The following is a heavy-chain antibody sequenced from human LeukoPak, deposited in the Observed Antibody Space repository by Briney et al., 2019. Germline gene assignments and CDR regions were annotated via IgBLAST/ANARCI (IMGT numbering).Heavy chain of an antibody. V-gene: IGHV1-2*06. D-gene: IGHD6-19*01. CDR3: ARESYSSGYYYYMDV. Sequence: ASVKVSCKASGYTFTGYYMHWVRQAPGQGLEWMGRINPNSGGTNYAQKFQGRVTMTRDTSISTAYMELSRLRSDDTALYYCARESYSSGYYYYMDVWGKGTTVTVSS. J-gene: IGHJ6*03. CDR1: GYTFTGYY. CDR2: INPNSGGT.